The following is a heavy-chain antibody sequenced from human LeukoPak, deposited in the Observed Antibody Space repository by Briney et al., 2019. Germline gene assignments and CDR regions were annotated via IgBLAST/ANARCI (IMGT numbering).Heavy chain of an antibody. CDR1: GYTFTGYY. V-gene: IGHV1-2*02. CDR2: INPNSGGT. J-gene: IGHJ6*03. CDR3: ARGVVAATFYYYMDV. D-gene: IGHD2-15*01. Sequence: ASVKVSCKTSGYTFTGYYMHWVRQAPGQGLEWMGWINPNSGGTNHAQKFQGRVTMSRDTSLSTAYMEVSGLTSDDTAVYYCARGVVAATFYYYMDVWGKGTTVTVAS.